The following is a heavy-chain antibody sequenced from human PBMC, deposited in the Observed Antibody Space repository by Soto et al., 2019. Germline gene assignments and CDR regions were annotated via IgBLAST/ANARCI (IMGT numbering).Heavy chain of an antibody. CDR1: GYTFTGYY. J-gene: IGHJ4*02. CDR3: ARDNSASYDFWSGYHPHFDY. D-gene: IGHD3-3*01. Sequence: ASVKVSCKASGYTFTGYYMHWVRQAPGQGLEWMGWINPNSGGTNYAQKFQGWVTMTRDTSISTAYMELSRLRSDDTAVYYCARDNSASYDFWSGYHPHFDYWGQGTLVTVSS. V-gene: IGHV1-2*04. CDR2: INPNSGGT.